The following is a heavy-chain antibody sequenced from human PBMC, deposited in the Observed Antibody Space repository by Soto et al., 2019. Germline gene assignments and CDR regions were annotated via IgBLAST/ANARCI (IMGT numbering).Heavy chain of an antibody. Sequence: SETLSLTCTVSGDSISSYYWSWIRQPPGKGLEWIGYIFYSGSTNYNPSLKSRVTISVDTSKNQFSLKLSSVTAADTAVYYCAKILIRIAAAGRRVWFDPWGQGTLVNVSS. D-gene: IGHD6-13*01. J-gene: IGHJ5*02. CDR3: AKILIRIAAAGRRVWFDP. CDR1: GDSISSYY. CDR2: IFYSGST. V-gene: IGHV4-59*12.